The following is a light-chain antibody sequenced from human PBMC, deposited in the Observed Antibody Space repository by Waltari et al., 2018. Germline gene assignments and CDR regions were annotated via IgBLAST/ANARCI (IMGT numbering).Light chain of an antibody. Sequence: QSALTQPASVSGSPGQSVTISCTRTSSDVGGYNFVSWYQQHPGRAPKLMIYEVTHRPSGVSTRFSGSKSGDTASLTISGLQAADEAEYYCSSYSSTNTVVFGGGTQLTV. J-gene: IGLJ3*02. CDR3: SSYSSTNTVV. V-gene: IGLV2-14*01. CDR2: EVT. CDR1: SSDVGGYNF.